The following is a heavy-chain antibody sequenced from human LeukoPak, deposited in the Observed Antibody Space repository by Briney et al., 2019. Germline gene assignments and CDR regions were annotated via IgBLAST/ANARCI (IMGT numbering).Heavy chain of an antibody. CDR1: GYTFTSYY. CDR3: ARVGGRYFDWLEAWYFDY. V-gene: IGHV1-46*01. Sequence: ASVKVSCKASGYTFTSYYMHWVRQAPGQGLEWMGIINPGGGSTSYAQKFQGRVTMTRDTSTSTVYMELSSLRSEDTAVYYCARVGGRYFDWLEAWYFDYWGQGTLVTVSS. CDR2: INPGGGST. D-gene: IGHD3-9*01. J-gene: IGHJ4*02.